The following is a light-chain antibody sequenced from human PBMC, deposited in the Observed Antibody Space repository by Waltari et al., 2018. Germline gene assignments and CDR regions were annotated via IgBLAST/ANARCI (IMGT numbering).Light chain of an antibody. CDR2: RTS. CDR1: SGSVSTRNY. CDR3: VLYMGRGIWV. Sequence: QTVVTQEPSFSVSPGGTVTLTCGLTSGSVSTRNYPSWYQQTPGQAPRTLIYRTSIRSSGVADPFPGSHPGDKAALTVTGARADDESDYYCVLYMGRGIWVFGGGTKLAVL. V-gene: IGLV8-61*01. J-gene: IGLJ3*02.